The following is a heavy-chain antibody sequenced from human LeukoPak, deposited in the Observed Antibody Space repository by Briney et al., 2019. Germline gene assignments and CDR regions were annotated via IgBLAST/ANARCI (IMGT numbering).Heavy chain of an antibody. V-gene: IGHV3-74*01. CDR3: ARDQTFVGGIDC. CDR1: GFTFSSYW. CDR2: VNRDGSRT. Sequence: GGSLRLSCSASGFTFSSYWMHWVRHVPGKGLVWVSRVNRDGSRTSQADSVKGRFTISRDNAKNTLYLQMNSLRAEDTAVYYCARDQTFVGGIDCWGQGTLVTASS. D-gene: IGHD2-21*01. J-gene: IGHJ4*02.